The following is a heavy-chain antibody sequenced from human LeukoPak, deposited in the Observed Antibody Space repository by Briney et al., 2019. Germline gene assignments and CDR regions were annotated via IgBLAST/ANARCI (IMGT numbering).Heavy chain of an antibody. CDR2: INTNTGNP. CDR3: ARDQEAFGGVIATPIDY. V-gene: IGHV7-4-1*02. CDR1: GYTFTSYA. Sequence: ASVKVSCKASGYTFTSYAMNWVRQAPGQGLEWMGWINTNTGNPTYAQGFTGRFVFSLDTSVSTAYLQISSLKAEDTAVYYCARDQEAFGGVIATPIDYWGQGTLVSVSS. J-gene: IGHJ4*02. D-gene: IGHD3-16*02.